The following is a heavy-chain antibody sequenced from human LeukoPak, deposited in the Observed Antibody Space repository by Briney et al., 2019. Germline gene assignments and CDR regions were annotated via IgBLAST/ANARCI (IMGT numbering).Heavy chain of an antibody. CDR2: VNPNSGGT. V-gene: IGHV1-2*02. J-gene: IGHJ4*02. D-gene: IGHD3-16*01. CDR1: GYTFTIYD. CDR3: ARDPDSLGLVDY. Sequence: ASVKVSCKASGYTFTIYDINWVRQAPGQGLEWVGWVNPNSGGTVYAQNFQGRVTMTRDTSISTAYMELSRLRSDDTAVYYCARDPDSLGLVDYWGQGTLVTVSS.